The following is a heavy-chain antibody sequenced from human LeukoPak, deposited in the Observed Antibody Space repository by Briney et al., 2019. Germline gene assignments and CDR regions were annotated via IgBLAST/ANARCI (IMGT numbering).Heavy chain of an antibody. Sequence: PGGSLRLSCAASGFTFSSYAMSRVRQAPGKGLEWVSAISGSGGSTYYADSVKGRFTISRDNSKNTLYLQMNSLRAEDTAVYYCAGTRSRVPAANFDYWGQGTLVTVSS. D-gene: IGHD2-2*01. CDR3: AGTRSRVPAANFDY. CDR1: GFTFSSYA. J-gene: IGHJ4*02. CDR2: ISGSGGST. V-gene: IGHV3-23*01.